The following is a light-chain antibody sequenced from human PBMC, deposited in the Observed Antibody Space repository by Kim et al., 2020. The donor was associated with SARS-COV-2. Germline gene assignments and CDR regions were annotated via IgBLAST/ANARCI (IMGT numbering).Light chain of an antibody. J-gene: IGLJ3*02. V-gene: IGLV3-25*03. Sequence: SYELTQPPSVSVSPGQTARITCSGDALPKQYAYWFQQKPGQAPVVVIYEDTERPSGIPERFSGSTSGTTVTLTISGVQAEDEADYYCQSADNSDTFWVFG. CDR3: QSADNSDTFWV. CDR2: EDT. CDR1: ALPKQY.